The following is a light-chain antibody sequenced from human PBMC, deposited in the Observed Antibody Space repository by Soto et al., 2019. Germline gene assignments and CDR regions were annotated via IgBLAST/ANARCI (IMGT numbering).Light chain of an antibody. CDR1: SSDVGGYNS. CDR3: SSYTSTTTLEV. V-gene: IGLV2-14*01. J-gene: IGLJ1*01. CDR2: DVT. Sequence: QSALTQPASVSGSPGQSITISCTGTSSDVGGYNSVSWYQQHPGKAPKLMIYDVTTRPSGVSNRFSGSKSGNTASLTISGLQAEDEADYYCSSYTSTTTLEVFGTGTKLTVL.